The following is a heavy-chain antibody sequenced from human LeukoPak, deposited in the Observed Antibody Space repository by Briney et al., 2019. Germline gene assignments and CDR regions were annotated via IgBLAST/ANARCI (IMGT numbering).Heavy chain of an antibody. CDR3: ARLGSWYGDYDDY. CDR1: GGSISSYY. J-gene: IGHJ4*02. D-gene: IGHD4-17*01. CDR2: IYTSGST. Sequence: SETLSLTCTVSGGSISSYYWSWIRQPPGKGLEWIGYIYTSGSTNYNPSLKSRVTISVDTSKNQFSLKLSSVTAADTAVYYCARLGSWYGDYDDYWGQGTLVTVSS. V-gene: IGHV4-4*09.